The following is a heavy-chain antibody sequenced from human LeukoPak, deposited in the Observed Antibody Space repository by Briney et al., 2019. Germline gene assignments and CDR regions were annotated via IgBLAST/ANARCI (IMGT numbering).Heavy chain of an antibody. J-gene: IGHJ4*02. Sequence: GGSLRLSCAASGFTVSSNYMSWVRQAPGKGLEWVSVIYSGGSTYYADSVKGRFTISRDNSKNTLYLQMNSLRAEDTAVYYCAKDRGHYDSSGYYARTIDYWGQGTLVTVSS. CDR1: GFTVSSNY. D-gene: IGHD3-22*01. V-gene: IGHV3-53*01. CDR2: IYSGGST. CDR3: AKDRGHYDSSGYYARTIDY.